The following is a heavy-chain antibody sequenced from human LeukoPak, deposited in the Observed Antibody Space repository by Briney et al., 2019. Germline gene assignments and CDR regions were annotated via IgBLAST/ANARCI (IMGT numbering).Heavy chain of an antibody. CDR2: INPSGGST. CDR3: ARDLSRDYGGNSDAFDI. D-gene: IGHD4-23*01. V-gene: IGHV1-46*01. J-gene: IGHJ3*02. CDR1: GYSFTSHY. Sequence: GASVKVSCKASGYSFTSHYMHWVRQAPGQGLEWMGIINPSGGSTSYAQKFQGRVTMTRDMSTSTVYMELSSLRSEDTAVYYCARDLSRDYGGNSDAFDIWGQGTMVTVSS.